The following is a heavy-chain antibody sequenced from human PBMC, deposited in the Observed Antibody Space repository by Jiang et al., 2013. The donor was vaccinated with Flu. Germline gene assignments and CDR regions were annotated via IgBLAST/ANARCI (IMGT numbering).Heavy chain of an antibody. D-gene: IGHD3/OR15-3a*01. CDR1: GDSVSSNSAT. V-gene: IGHV6-1*01. J-gene: IGHJ4*02. CDR3: ARGLGHYFDY. CDR2: TYYRSKWYN. Sequence: QTLSLTCAISGDSVSSNSATWHWIKLSPSRGLEWLGRTYYRSKWYNDYAVSVKSRIIINPDTSKNHFSLHLNSVTPEDTAVYFCARGLGHYFDYWGQGTLVTVSS.